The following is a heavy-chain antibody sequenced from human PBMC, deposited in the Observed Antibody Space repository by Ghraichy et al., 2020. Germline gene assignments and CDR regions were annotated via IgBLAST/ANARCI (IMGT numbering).Heavy chain of an antibody. Sequence: GESLNISCAASGFTFSSYWMHWVRQAPGKGLVWVSRMNTDGSSTKYADSVKGRFTTSRDNAKNTLYLQMNSLRADDTAVYYCARAGARYYYDNSGYDFWGQGILVTVSS. CDR3: ARAGARYYYDNSGYDF. V-gene: IGHV3-74*03. CDR2: MNTDGSST. J-gene: IGHJ4*02. D-gene: IGHD3-22*01. CDR1: GFTFSSYW.